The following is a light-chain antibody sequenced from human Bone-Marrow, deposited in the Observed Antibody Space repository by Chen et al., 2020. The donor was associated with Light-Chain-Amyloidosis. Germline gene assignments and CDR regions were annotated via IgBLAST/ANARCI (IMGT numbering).Light chain of an antibody. V-gene: IGLV2-14*01. CDR2: EVT. J-gene: IGLJ1*01. Sequence: QAALTPPASVSGSPGLSITISCTGTSSDVGGDNHVSWYQQHPDKAPKLMIYEVTNRPSWVPDRFSGSKSDNTASLTISGLQTEDEADYFCSSYTITNTLVFGSGTRVTVL. CDR1: SSDVGGDNH. CDR3: SSYTITNTLV.